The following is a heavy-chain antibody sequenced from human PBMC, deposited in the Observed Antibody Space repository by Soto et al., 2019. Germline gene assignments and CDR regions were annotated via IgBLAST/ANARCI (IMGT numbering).Heavy chain of an antibody. CDR3: ARVHIRGGTTRTYFDC. J-gene: IGHJ4*02. CDR1: GFTFSSYA. CDR2: ISYDGSNK. V-gene: IGHV3-30-3*01. D-gene: IGHD4-4*01. Sequence: QVQLVESGGGVVQPGRSLRLSCAASGFTFSSYAMHWVRQAPGKGLEWVAVISYDGSNKYYADSVKGRFTISRDNSKNTLNQQMTSMRAEETAVYYWARVHIRGGTTRTYFDCWGQGTLVTVSS.